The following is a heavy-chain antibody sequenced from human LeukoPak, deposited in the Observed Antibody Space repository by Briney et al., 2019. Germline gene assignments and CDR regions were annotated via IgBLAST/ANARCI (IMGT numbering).Heavy chain of an antibody. CDR3: TRGPLWVNERLFDP. Sequence: GGSLRLSCAASGFTFSSYWMSWVRQAPGKGLECVANIKQDGSEKYYVDSVKGRFTISRDNAKNSLYLQMNSLRAEDTAVYYCTRGPLWVNERLFDPWGQGTLVTVSS. CDR1: GFTFSSYW. J-gene: IGHJ5*02. CDR2: IKQDGSEK. V-gene: IGHV3-7*01. D-gene: IGHD3-16*01.